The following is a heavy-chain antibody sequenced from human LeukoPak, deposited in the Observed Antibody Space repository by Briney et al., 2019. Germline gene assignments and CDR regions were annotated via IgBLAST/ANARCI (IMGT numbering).Heavy chain of an antibody. J-gene: IGHJ4*03. CDR1: GGSFSTYY. D-gene: IGHD1-1*01. CDR2: INHRGDT. V-gene: IGHV4-34*01. CDR3: ARGPTISETGYFDY. Sequence: SETLSLTCAVYGGSFSTYYWSWIRQSPGKGLEWIAEINHRGDTNYNPSVKSRVTISVDTSKNQFSLKVRSVTAADTVVYYCARGPTISETGYFDYWGQGTLVTVSS.